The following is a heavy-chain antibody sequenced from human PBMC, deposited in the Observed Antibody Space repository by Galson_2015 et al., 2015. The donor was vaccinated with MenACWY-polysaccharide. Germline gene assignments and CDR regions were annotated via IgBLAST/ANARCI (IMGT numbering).Heavy chain of an antibody. CDR2: IKQDGSEK. CDR1: GFTFSNFW. V-gene: IGHV3-7*01. Sequence: SLRLSCAASGFTFSNFWMSWVRQAPGKELEWVASIKQDGSEKYLVDSVKGRFTIFRDNSEKSLFLQMNSLRAEDTAVYYCARERWVRGVFFDQWAQGTLVTVSS. D-gene: IGHD3-10*01. CDR3: ARERWVRGVFFDQ. J-gene: IGHJ4*02.